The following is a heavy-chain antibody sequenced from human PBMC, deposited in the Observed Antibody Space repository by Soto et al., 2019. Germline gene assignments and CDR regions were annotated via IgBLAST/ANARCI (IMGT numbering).Heavy chain of an antibody. CDR2: INAGNGNT. V-gene: IGHV1-3*01. D-gene: IGHD3-10*01. Sequence: QVQLVQSGAEVKKPGASVKVSCKASGYTFTSYAMHWVRQAPGQRLEWMGWINAGNGNTKYSQKFQGRVTITRDTYASTAYMELSSLRSEDTAVYYCARDPMVRGVTIDYWGQGTLVTVSS. J-gene: IGHJ4*02. CDR1: GYTFTSYA. CDR3: ARDPMVRGVTIDY.